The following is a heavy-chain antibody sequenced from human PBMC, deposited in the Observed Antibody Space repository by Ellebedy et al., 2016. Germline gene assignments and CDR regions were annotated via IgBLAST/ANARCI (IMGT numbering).Heavy chain of an antibody. CDR1: GFTFSNYW. Sequence: GESLKISCAASGFTFSNYWMSWVRQAPGKGLEWVANIKKDGSEKDYVDSVKGRFTISRDNAGNSLYLQMNSLRAEDTAVYFCARVGLASARDYWGQGTLVTVSS. V-gene: IGHV3-7*01. CDR2: IKKDGSEK. J-gene: IGHJ4*02. D-gene: IGHD6-6*01. CDR3: ARVGLASARDY.